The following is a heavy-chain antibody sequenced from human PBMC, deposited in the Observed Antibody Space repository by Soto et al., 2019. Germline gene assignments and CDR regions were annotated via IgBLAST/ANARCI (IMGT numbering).Heavy chain of an antibody. J-gene: IGHJ4*02. CDR3: AGGMCFGGSCYLDV. CDR1: GGTFSTYT. D-gene: IGHD2-15*01. CDR2: ISPGIVIR. Sequence: QVQLVQSGAEVKKPGSSVKVSCKASGGTFSTYTLYWVRQAPGQGLKWMGGISPGIVIRAYAQKFQGRVTITADESTSTVYMQLSTLISEDTALYYCAGGMCFGGSCYLDVWGQGTLVTVSS. V-gene: IGHV1-69*12.